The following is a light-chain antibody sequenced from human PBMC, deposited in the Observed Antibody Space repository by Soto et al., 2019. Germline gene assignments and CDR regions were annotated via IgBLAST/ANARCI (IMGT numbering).Light chain of an antibody. CDR1: QSVRSY. V-gene: IGKV3-11*01. CDR3: QQRVSWPLT. CDR2: DAS. J-gene: IGKJ4*01. Sequence: EIVLTQAPVTLYLSPGERATLSRRASQSVRSYLAWYQQKPGQAPRLLISDASDRAAGIPARFSGSGSGTAFTLTISSLEPEDFAVYYCQQRVSWPLTFGGGT.